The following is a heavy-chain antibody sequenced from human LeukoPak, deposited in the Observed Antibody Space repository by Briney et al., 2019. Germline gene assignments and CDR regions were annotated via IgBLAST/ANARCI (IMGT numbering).Heavy chain of an antibody. CDR2: ISSSGSTI. Sequence: PGGSLRLSCAASGFTFSSYEMNWVRQAPGKGLEWVSYISSSGSTIYYADSVKGRFTISRDNAKNSLYLQLNSLRAEDTAVYYCARSLVVGATYPYRWGQGTLVTVSS. D-gene: IGHD1-26*01. V-gene: IGHV3-48*03. CDR1: GFTFSSYE. J-gene: IGHJ5*02. CDR3: ARSLVVGATYPYR.